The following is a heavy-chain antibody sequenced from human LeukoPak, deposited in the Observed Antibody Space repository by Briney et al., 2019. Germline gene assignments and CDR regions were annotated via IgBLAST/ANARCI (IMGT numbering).Heavy chain of an antibody. Sequence: SVTVSCKASGGTFSSYAISWVRQAPGQGLEWMGGIIPIFGTANYAQKFQGRVTITADESTSTAYMEPSSLRSEDTAVYYCARKRPGSGSYLFDPWGQGTLVTVSS. D-gene: IGHD3-10*01. J-gene: IGHJ5*02. CDR3: ARKRPGSGSYLFDP. CDR2: IIPIFGTA. CDR1: GGTFSSYA. V-gene: IGHV1-69*13.